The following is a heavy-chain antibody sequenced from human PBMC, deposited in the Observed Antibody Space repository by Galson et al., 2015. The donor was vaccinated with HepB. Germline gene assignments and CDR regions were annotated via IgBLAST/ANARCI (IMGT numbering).Heavy chain of an antibody. V-gene: IGHV2-70*04. J-gene: IGHJ4*02. Sequence: PALVKPTQTLTLTCTFSGFSLSTSGMRVSWIRPPPGKALEWLARIDWDDDKFYSTSLKTRLTISKDTSKNQVVLTMTNMDPVDTATYYCARMSTTQWGGLYYFDYWGQGTLVTVSS. D-gene: IGHD3-16*01. CDR3: ARMSTTQWGGLYYFDY. CDR2: IDWDDDK. CDR1: GFSLSTSGMR.